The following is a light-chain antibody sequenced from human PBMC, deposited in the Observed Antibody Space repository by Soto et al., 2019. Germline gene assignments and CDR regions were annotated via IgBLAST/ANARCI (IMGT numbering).Light chain of an antibody. CDR3: CSYAGSRTLV. V-gene: IGLV2-23*01. CDR2: EGS. J-gene: IGLJ2*01. CDR1: SSDVGSYNL. Sequence: QSVLTQPASVSGSPGQSITISCTGTSSDVGSYNLVSWYQHHPGKAPKLMIYEGSKRPSGVSNRFSGSKSGNTASLTSSGLQAEDEADYYCCSYAGSRTLVFGGGTKLTVL.